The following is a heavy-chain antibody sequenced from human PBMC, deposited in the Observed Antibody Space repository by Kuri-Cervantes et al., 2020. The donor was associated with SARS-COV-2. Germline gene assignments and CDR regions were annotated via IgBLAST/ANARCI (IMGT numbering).Heavy chain of an antibody. CDR3: ARVAKTKRIYFYYYMDV. Sequence: ASVKVSCKASGYTFTNYYMHWVRQAPGQGREWMGIINPSGGSTSYAQKFQGRVTMTTDTSTSTAYMELRSLRSDDTAVYYWARVAKTKRIYFYYYMDVWGKGTTVTVSS. CDR2: INPSGGST. CDR1: GYTFTNYY. D-gene: IGHD5-12*01. V-gene: IGHV1-46*01. J-gene: IGHJ6*03.